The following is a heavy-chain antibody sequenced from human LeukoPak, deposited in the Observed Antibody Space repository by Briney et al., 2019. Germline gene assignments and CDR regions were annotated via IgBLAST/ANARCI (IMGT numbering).Heavy chain of an antibody. CDR2: IYHSGST. D-gene: IGHD5-12*01. CDR3: ARGYSGYDYGAGFGY. Sequence: SETLSLTCAVSGGSISSDNYYWSWIRQPPGKGLEWIGFIYHSGSTYCSPSLKSRVSISVDTSKNQFSLKLSSVTAADTAVYYCARGYSGYDYGAGFGYWGQGTLVTVSS. J-gene: IGHJ4*02. V-gene: IGHV4-30-4*01. CDR1: GGSISSDNYY.